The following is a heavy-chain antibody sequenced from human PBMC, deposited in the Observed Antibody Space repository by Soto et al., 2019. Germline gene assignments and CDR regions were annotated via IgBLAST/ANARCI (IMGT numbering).Heavy chain of an antibody. CDR3: ARSRNSDYVPQS. V-gene: IGHV4-30-4*01. CDR1: GGSISSGDYY. Sequence: QVQLQESGPGLVKPSQTLSLICTVSGGSISSGDYYWSWIRQPPGKGLGWIGYICYSGTTYYNPSLKSRVTISVDTSKNQFSLKLSSVTAADTAVYYCARSRNSDYVPQSWGQGTLVTVSS. CDR2: ICYSGTT. J-gene: IGHJ5*02. D-gene: IGHD4-4*01.